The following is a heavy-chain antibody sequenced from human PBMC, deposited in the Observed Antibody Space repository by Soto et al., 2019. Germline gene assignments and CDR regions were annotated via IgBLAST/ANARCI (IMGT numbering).Heavy chain of an antibody. D-gene: IGHD3-22*01. CDR3: ARDGSGYRSRASPMDV. CDR2: SIPIFGTA. Sequence: QVQLVQSGAEVKKPGSSVKVSCKASGDTFSSYAISWVRQAPGQGLEWMGGSIPIFGTANYAQKFQGRVTITEDESTSTAYMELSSLRSEDTAVYYCARDGSGYRSRASPMDVWGQGTTVTVSS. CDR1: GDTFSSYA. V-gene: IGHV1-69*01. J-gene: IGHJ6*02.